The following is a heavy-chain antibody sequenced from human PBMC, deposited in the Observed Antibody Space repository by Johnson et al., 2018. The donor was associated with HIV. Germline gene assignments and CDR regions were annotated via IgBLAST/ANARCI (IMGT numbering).Heavy chain of an antibody. V-gene: IGHV3-30*14. J-gene: IGHJ3*02. CDR3: ARGSGGIVGAQDI. D-gene: IGHD1-26*01. CDR1: GFTFSTYA. CDR2: ISYDGSNK. Sequence: QVQLVESGGGVVRPGRSLRLSCAASGFTFSTYAMHWVRQAPGKGLEWVAVISYDGSNKYYADSVKGRFTISRDNSKNTLCLQMNSLRADDTAVYYCARGSGGIVGAQDIWGQGTMVTVSS.